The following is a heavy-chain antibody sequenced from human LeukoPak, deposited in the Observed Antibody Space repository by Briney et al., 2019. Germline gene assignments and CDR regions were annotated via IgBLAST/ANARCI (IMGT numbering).Heavy chain of an antibody. CDR3: AKAPTPVVAATLFHH. CDR1: GFTFRSYT. CDR2: ISGSGGNT. V-gene: IGHV3-23*01. J-gene: IGHJ1*01. D-gene: IGHD2-15*01. Sequence: PGGSLRLSCAASGFTFRSYTMSWVRQAPGKGLEWVSVISGSGGNTYYADPVKGRFTISRDNSKNTLYMQMNSLSAEDTAVYYCAKAPTPVVAATLFHHWGQGTLVTVS.